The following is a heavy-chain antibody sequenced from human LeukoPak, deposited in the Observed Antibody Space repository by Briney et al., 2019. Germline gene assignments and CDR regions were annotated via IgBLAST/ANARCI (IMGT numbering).Heavy chain of an antibody. CDR2: ISWNSGSI. D-gene: IGHD3-10*01. CDR3: AKAGHGGYYFDY. J-gene: IGHJ4*02. V-gene: IGHV3-9*03. CDR1: GFTFGDYA. Sequence: GGSLRLSCAASGFTFGDYAMHWVRQAPGKGLEWVSGISWNSGSIGYADSVKGRFTISRDNAKNSLYLQMNSLRAEDMALYYCAKAGHGGYYFDYWGQGTLVTVSS.